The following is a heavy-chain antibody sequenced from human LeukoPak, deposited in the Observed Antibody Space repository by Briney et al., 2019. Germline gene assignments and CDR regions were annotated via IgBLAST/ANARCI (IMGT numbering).Heavy chain of an antibody. CDR1: GGSISSYY. CDR3: ARPAYCSGGSCYWRDWFDP. J-gene: IGHJ5*02. V-gene: IGHV4-59*12. Sequence: SETLSLTCTVSGGSISSYYWSWIRQPPGKGLEWIGYIYYSGSTNYNPSLKSRVTISVDTSKNQFSLKLSSVTAADTAVYYCARPAYCSGGSCYWRDWFDPWGQGTLVTVSS. D-gene: IGHD2-15*01. CDR2: IYYSGST.